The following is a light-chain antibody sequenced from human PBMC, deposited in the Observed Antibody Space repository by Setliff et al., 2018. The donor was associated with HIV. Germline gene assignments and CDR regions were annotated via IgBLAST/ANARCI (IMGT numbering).Light chain of an antibody. J-gene: IGLJ1*01. CDR1: SSNIGSGYD. Sequence: QSVLTQPPSVSGAPGQRVTISCTGRSSNIGSGYDVHWYQHLPGTAPKLLIYGNNNRPSGVPDRFSGSKSGTSASLAITGLQAEDEADYYCQSYDSSLSAYVFGAGTKGTVL. V-gene: IGLV1-40*01. CDR3: QSYDSSLSAYV. CDR2: GNN.